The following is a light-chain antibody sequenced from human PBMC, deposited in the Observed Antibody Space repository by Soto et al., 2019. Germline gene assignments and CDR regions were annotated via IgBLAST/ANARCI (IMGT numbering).Light chain of an antibody. Sequence: DIQMTQSPSTLSASVGDRVTITCRASQSISSWLAWYQQKPGKAPKLLIFDASNLETGVPSRFSGSRSGTEFTLTITSLQPDDFATYYCQQYSSYPSTFGQGTKVDIK. CDR3: QQYSSYPST. CDR2: DAS. CDR1: QSISSW. J-gene: IGKJ1*01. V-gene: IGKV1-5*01.